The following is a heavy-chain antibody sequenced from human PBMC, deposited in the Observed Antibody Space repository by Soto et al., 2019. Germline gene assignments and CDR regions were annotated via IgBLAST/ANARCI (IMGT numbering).Heavy chain of an antibody. Sequence: PSETLSLTCTVSGGSISSYYWSWIRQPPGKGLEWIGYIYYSGSTKYNPSLKSRVTISVDTSKNQFSLKLSSVTAADTAVYYCARVAHRYYFDYWGQGTQVTSPQ. V-gene: IGHV4-59*13. CDR2: IYYSGST. CDR1: GGSISSYY. J-gene: IGHJ4*02. CDR3: ARVAHRYYFDY.